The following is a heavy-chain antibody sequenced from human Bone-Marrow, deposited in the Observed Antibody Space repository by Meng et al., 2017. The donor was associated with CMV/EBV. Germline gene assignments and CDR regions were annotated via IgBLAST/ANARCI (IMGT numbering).Heavy chain of an antibody. CDR3: ARGFVVVPAAMIY. J-gene: IGHJ4*02. Sequence: ASVKVSCKASGYTFTGYYMHWVRQAPGQGLEWMGWINPNSGGTNYAQKFQGRVTMTRDTSISTAYMELSRLRSYDTAVYYCARGFVVVPAAMIYCGQGTLVTVSS. CDR2: INPNSGGT. D-gene: IGHD2-2*01. V-gene: IGHV1-2*02. CDR1: GYTFTGYY.